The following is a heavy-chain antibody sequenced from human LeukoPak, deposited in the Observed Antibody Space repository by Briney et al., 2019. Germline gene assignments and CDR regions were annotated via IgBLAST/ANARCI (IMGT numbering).Heavy chain of an antibody. J-gene: IGHJ4*02. CDR3: ARSGPDSSGYYYMRYYFDY. V-gene: IGHV1-18*01. D-gene: IGHD3-22*01. CDR1: GYTFTSYG. Sequence: ASVKLSCKASGYTFTSYGISWVRQAPGQGLEWMGWISAYNGNTNYAQKLKGRVTMTTDTSTSTAYMELRSLRSDDTAVYYCARSGPDSSGYYYMRYYFDYWGQGTLVTVSS. CDR2: ISAYNGNT.